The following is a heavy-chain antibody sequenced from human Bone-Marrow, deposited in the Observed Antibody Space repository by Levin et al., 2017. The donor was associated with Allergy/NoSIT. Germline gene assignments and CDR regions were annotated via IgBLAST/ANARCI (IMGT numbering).Heavy chain of an antibody. CDR2: ISSSGGT. Sequence: SETLSLTCTVSGGSISGYYWSWIRQPPGKGLEWIGYISSSGGTNYHPSLKSRVTISLDTSKKQFFLQLSSVSAVDTATYYCAKVGGTARLGYIGVWGKGATVTVSS. V-gene: IGHV4-59*01. D-gene: IGHD3-16*01. CDR1: GGSISGYY. J-gene: IGHJ6*03. CDR3: AKVGGTARLGYIGV.